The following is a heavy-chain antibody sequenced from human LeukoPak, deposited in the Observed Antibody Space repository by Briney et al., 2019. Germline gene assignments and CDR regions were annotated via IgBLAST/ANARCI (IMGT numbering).Heavy chain of an antibody. CDR2: IYYSGST. V-gene: IGHV4-59*01. Sequence: SETLSLTCTVSGGSISSYYWSWIRQPPGKGLEWIGYIYYSGSTNYNPSLKSRVTISVDTSKNQFSLKLSSVTAADTAVYYCARDPLTAGVPNDAFDIWGQGTMVTVSS. CDR3: ARDPLTAGVPNDAFDI. D-gene: IGHD3-10*01. CDR1: GGSISSYY. J-gene: IGHJ3*02.